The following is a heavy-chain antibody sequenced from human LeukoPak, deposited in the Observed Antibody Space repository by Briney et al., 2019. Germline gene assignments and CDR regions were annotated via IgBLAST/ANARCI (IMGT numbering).Heavy chain of an antibody. V-gene: IGHV3-20*04. CDR2: INWNGGST. CDR1: GFTFDDYG. Sequence: PGGSLRLSCAASGFTFDDYGMSWVRQAPGKGLEWVSGINWNGGSTGYADSVKGRFTISRDNAKNSLYLQMNSLRAEDTALYYCARDLGCRYDSSKEPGLDYWGQGTLVTVSS. D-gene: IGHD3-22*01. CDR3: ARDLGCRYDSSKEPGLDY. J-gene: IGHJ4*02.